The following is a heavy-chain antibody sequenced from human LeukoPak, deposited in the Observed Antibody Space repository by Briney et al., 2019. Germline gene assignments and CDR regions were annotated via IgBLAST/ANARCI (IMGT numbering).Heavy chain of an antibody. Sequence: GGSLRLSCAASGFTFSNYYMSWVRQAPGKGLEWVSYINSSGTTINYADSVKGRFTITRDNAKNSLYLQMNSLRSEDTAVYYCERYAYDTSGLFDYWGQGTLVSVSS. CDR2: INSSGTTI. CDR1: GFTFSNYY. V-gene: IGHV3-11*01. D-gene: IGHD3-22*01. CDR3: ERYAYDTSGLFDY. J-gene: IGHJ4*02.